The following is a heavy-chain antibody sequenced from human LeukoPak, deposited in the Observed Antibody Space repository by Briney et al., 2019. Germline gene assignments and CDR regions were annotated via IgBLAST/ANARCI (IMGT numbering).Heavy chain of an antibody. CDR2: IYYSGST. V-gene: IGHV4-59*01. J-gene: IGHJ4*02. CDR3: ARGLRGYYSDY. CDR1: GGSISSYY. D-gene: IGHD3-22*01. Sequence: SETLSPTCTVSGGSISSYYWSWIRQPPGQGLEWLGYIYYSGSTKYNPSLKSRVTISVDTSKNQFSLNLSSVTAADTAVYYCARGLRGYYSDYWGQGTLVTVSS.